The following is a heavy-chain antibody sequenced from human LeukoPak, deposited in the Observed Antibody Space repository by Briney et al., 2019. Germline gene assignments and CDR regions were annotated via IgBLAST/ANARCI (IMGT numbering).Heavy chain of an antibody. Sequence: PSETLSLTCTVSGGSISSDGYYWSWIRQPPGKGPEWIGHIHHSGSTHYNSSLRSRVIISLDRSKNQFSLNLNSVTAADTAVYYCAREQLGGSGYWGQGTLVTVSS. J-gene: IGHJ4*02. D-gene: IGHD7-27*01. CDR3: AREQLGGSGY. CDR1: GGSISSDGYY. CDR2: IHHSGST. V-gene: IGHV4-30-2*01.